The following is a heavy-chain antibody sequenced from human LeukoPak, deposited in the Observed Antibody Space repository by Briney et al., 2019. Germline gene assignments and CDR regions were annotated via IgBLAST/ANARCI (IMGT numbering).Heavy chain of an antibody. J-gene: IGHJ4*02. CDR1: GGSISSGGYS. Sequence: PSQTLSLACAVSGGSISSGGYSWSWIRQPPGKGLEWIGYIYHSGSTYYNPSLKSRVTISVDRSKNQFSLKLSSVTAADTAVYYCARGRRFTILGVVPPDYWGQGTLVTVSS. D-gene: IGHD3-3*01. CDR3: ARGRRFTILGVVPPDY. CDR2: IYHSGST. V-gene: IGHV4-30-2*01.